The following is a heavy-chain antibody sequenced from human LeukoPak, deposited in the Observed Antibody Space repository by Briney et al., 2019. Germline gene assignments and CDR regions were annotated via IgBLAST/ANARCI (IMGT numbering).Heavy chain of an antibody. J-gene: IGHJ4*02. D-gene: IGHD4-17*01. CDR1: GFTFSSYS. CDR3: ARVPTVTKVAWYFDY. Sequence: GGSLRLSCAASGFTFSSYSMNWVRQAPGKGLEWVSSISSSSSYIYYADSVKGRFTISRDNAKNSLYLQMNSRRAEDTAVYYCARVPTVTKVAWYFDYWGQGTLVTVSS. CDR2: ISSSSSYI. V-gene: IGHV3-21*01.